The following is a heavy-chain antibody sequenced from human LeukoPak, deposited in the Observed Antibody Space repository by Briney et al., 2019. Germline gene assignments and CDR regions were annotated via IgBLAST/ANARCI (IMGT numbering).Heavy chain of an antibody. V-gene: IGHV4-39*02. Sequence: PSETLSLTCTVSGGSITNNNYNWDWIRQPPGKGLEWIGSIYYSGTTYYNPSLKSRLTISVDTSKNHFSLKLSSVTAADTTVYYCASRRMSLALAYWGQGTLVTVSS. J-gene: IGHJ4*02. CDR3: ASRRMSLALAY. CDR2: IYYSGTT. CDR1: GGSITNNNYN. D-gene: IGHD5-12*01.